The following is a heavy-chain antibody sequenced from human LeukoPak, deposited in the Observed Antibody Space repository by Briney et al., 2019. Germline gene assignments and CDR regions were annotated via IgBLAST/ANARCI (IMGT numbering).Heavy chain of an antibody. Sequence: SETLSLTCAVYGGSFSGYYWSWIRQPPGKGLEWIGEINHSGSTNYNPSLKSRVTISVGTSKNQFSLKLSSVTAADTAVYYCARDSCSGTSCRKKFDNWGQGTLVTVSS. CDR2: INHSGST. D-gene: IGHD2-2*01. J-gene: IGHJ4*02. CDR1: GGSFSGYY. V-gene: IGHV4-34*01. CDR3: ARDSCSGTSCRKKFDN.